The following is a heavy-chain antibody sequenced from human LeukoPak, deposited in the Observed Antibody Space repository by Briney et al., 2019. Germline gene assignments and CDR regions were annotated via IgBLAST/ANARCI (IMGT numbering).Heavy chain of an antibody. D-gene: IGHD4-17*01. CDR2: ISSSSSCI. Sequence: GGSLRLSCAASGFTFSSYTKNGVREARGEGVEGVSSISSSSSCISYAASVEGRLTISRDNDKNSLYLQKNSLRAEDTAVYYCGRIMTTATTTDYWGQGTLVTVSS. V-gene: IGHV3-21*01. J-gene: IGHJ4*02. CDR3: GRIMTTATTTDY. CDR1: GFTFSSYT.